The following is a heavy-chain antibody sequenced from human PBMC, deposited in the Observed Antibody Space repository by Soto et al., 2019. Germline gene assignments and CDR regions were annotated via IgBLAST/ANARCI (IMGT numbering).Heavy chain of an antibody. J-gene: IGHJ4*02. CDR3: ARAKLLWCGPYDY. V-gene: IGHV3-66*01. D-gene: IGHD3-10*01. Sequence: EVQLVESGGGLVQPGGSLRLSCAASGFTVSSNYMSWVRQAPGKGLEWVSVIYSGGSTYYADSVKGRFTISRDNSKNTLYLQMNSLRAEDTAVYYCARAKLLWCGPYDYWGQGTLVTVSS. CDR1: GFTVSSNY. CDR2: IYSGGST.